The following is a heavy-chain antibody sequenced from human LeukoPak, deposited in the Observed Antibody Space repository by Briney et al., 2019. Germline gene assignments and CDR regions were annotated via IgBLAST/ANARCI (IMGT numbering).Heavy chain of an antibody. CDR1: GGSISSYY. V-gene: IGHV4-59*01. J-gene: IGHJ4*02. CDR3: AADPGPRRFDY. CDR2: IYYSGST. D-gene: IGHD1-14*01. Sequence: SETLSLTCTVSGGSISSYYWSWIRQPPGKGLEWIGYIYYSGSTNYNPSLKSRVTISVDTSKNQFSLKLSSVTAADTAVYYCAADPGPRRFDYWGRGTLVTVSS.